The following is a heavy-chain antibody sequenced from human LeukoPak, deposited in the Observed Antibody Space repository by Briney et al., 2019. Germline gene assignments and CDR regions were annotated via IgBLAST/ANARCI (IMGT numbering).Heavy chain of an antibody. Sequence: GESLKISCKGSGYSFTSYWIGWVRQMPGKGLEWMGIIYPGDSDTRYSPSFQGQVTISADKSISTAYLQWSSLKASDSAMYYCARKSGSSLLTDYYGMDGWGQGTTVTVSS. J-gene: IGHJ6*02. CDR1: GYSFTSYW. V-gene: IGHV5-51*01. CDR3: ARKSGSSLLTDYYGMDG. CDR2: IYPGDSDT. D-gene: IGHD6-13*01.